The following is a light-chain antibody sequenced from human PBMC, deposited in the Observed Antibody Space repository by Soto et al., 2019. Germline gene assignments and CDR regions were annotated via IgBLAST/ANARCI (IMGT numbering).Light chain of an antibody. CDR3: QQRSLWPPT. V-gene: IGKV3-11*01. CDR1: QSVSSY. CDR2: DAS. Sequence: EIVLTQSPATLSLSPGERATLSCRASQSVSSYLAWYQHKPGQAPRLLIYDASNRATGIPARFSGSGSGTDFTLTISSLEPEDFAVYSCQQRSLWPPTFGQGTKLEIK. J-gene: IGKJ2*01.